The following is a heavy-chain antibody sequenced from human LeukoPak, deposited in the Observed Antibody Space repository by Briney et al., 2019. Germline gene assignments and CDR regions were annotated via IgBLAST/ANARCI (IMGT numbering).Heavy chain of an antibody. CDR2: ISGSGGST. V-gene: IGHV3-23*01. J-gene: IGHJ4*02. CDR3: AKGNYDFWSGYSGGFDY. CDR1: GFTFSSYA. D-gene: IGHD3-3*01. Sequence: GGSLRLSCAASGFTFSSYAMSWVRQAPGKGLEWVSAISGSGGSTYYADSVKGRFTISRDNSKNTLYLQMNSLRAEDTAVYYCAKGNYDFWSGYSGGFDYWGQGTLVTVSS.